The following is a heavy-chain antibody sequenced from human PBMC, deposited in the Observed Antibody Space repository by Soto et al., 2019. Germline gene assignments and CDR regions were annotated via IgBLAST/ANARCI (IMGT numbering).Heavy chain of an antibody. V-gene: IGHV4-59*01. D-gene: IGHD4-17*01. CDR3: ARDRGSLTTGDGTFDI. CDR1: DGSFSTYD. J-gene: IGHJ3*02. Sequence: SETLSLTCSISDGSFSTYDCSWIRQHPGEGLEWLGYVYYSGTTNYNPSLKSRVTISDDTSKNEFSLKLTSVTAADTAVYYCARDRGSLTTGDGTFDIWGPGTMVTVSS. CDR2: VYYSGTT.